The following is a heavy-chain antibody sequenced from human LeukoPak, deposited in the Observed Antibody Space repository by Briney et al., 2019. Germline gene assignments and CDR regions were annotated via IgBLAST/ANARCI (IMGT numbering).Heavy chain of an antibody. V-gene: IGHV1-46*01. CDR1: GYTFTNYG. CDR2: INPSGGST. Sequence: ASVKVSCKASGYTFTNYGISWVRQAPGQGLEWMGIINPSGGSTRYAQKFQGRVTMTRDTSTSTVYMELSSLRSEDTAVYYCASLLVREGNDYGDYWGQGTLVTVSS. CDR3: ASLLVREGNDYGDY. D-gene: IGHD1-26*01. J-gene: IGHJ4*02.